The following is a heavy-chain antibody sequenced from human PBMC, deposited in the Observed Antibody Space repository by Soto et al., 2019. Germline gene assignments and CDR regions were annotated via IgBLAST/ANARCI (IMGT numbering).Heavy chain of an antibody. V-gene: IGHV3-23*05. CDR3: AKVTYSRSWYF. D-gene: IGHD2-2*01. Sequence: EVQLLESGGDLVQPGGSLRLSCAASGFTFTNYLMTWVRQAPGKGLEWVSSIDKSGGDTYYADSVKGRFTISRDNSKNTLYLQMNGLRAEDTALYYCAKVTYSRSWYFWGQGTLVTVSS. J-gene: IGHJ4*02. CDR1: GFTFTNYL. CDR2: IDKSGGDT.